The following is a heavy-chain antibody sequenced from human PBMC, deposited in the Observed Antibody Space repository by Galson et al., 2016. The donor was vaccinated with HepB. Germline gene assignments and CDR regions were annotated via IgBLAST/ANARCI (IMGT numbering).Heavy chain of an antibody. CDR1: GFTFSTYA. V-gene: IGHV3-23*01. Sequence: SLRLSCAASGFTFSTYAMTWVRQAPGKGLEWVSSVTGSGSWTYYADSVKGRFTISRDNSKNTLYLQMNSLRAEDTAVYYCARDPKGDYCGAFDSWGQGTMVTVSS. J-gene: IGHJ3*01. D-gene: IGHD4-23*01. CDR2: VTGSGSWT. CDR3: ARDPKGDYCGAFDS.